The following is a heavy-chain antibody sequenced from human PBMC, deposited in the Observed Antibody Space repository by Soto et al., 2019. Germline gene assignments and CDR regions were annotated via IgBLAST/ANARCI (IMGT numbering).Heavy chain of an antibody. Sequence: GGSLRLSCAASGFTFSSYSMNWVRQAPGKGLEWVSYISSSSSTIYYADSVKGRFTISRDNAKNSLYLQMNSLRDEDTAVYYCARVMPLQQLVLPSFYYYYGMDVWGQGTTVTVSS. J-gene: IGHJ6*02. D-gene: IGHD6-13*01. V-gene: IGHV3-48*02. CDR1: GFTFSSYS. CDR3: ARVMPLQQLVLPSFYYYYGMDV. CDR2: ISSSSSTI.